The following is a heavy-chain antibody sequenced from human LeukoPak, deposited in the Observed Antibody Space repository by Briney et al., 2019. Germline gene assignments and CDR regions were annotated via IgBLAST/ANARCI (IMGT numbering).Heavy chain of an antibody. D-gene: IGHD1-26*01. J-gene: IGHJ4*02. CDR3: ARDQNSGSYLDLDY. CDR2: ISAYNGNT. Sequence: ASVKVSCKASGYTFTTYGISWVRQAPGQGLEWMGWISAYNGNTNYAQKFQGRVTMTTDTSTSTAYMELRSLRSDDTAVYYCARDQNSGSYLDLDYWGQGTLVTVSS. V-gene: IGHV1-18*01. CDR1: GYTFTTYG.